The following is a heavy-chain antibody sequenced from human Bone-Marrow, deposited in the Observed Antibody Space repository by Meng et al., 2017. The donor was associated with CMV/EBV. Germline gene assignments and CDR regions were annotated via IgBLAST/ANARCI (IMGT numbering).Heavy chain of an antibody. CDR3: ARDLYGGSGSYFDY. D-gene: IGHD1-26*01. Sequence: AASGFTVSNHGMHWVRQAPGKGLEWVAVIWYDGSNKYYGDFVKGRFTISRDNSKNALYLQMNSLGADDTAVYYCARDLYGGSGSYFDYWGQGTLVTSPQ. CDR1: GFTVSNHG. CDR2: IWYDGSNK. V-gene: IGHV3-33*01. J-gene: IGHJ4*02.